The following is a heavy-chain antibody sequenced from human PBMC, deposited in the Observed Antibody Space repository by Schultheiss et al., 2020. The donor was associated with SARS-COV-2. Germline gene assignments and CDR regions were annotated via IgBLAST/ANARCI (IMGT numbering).Heavy chain of an antibody. J-gene: IGHJ6*02. CDR1: GGSISSGGYY. D-gene: IGHD3-3*01. CDR3: ARDNSKIRFLYGMDV. CDR2: IYYSGST. Sequence: SETLSLTCSVSGGSISSGGYYWSWIRQHPGKGLEWIGSIYYSGSTYYNPSLKSRVTISVDTSKNQFSLKLSSVTAADTAVYYCARDNSKIRFLYGMDVWGQGTTVTVSS. V-gene: IGHV4-39*02.